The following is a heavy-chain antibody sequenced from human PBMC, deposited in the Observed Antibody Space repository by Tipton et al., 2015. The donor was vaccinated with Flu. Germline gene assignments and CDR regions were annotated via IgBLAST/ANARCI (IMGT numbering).Heavy chain of an antibody. D-gene: IGHD2-2*01. J-gene: IGHJ4*02. V-gene: IGHV4-34*01. CDR3: ATATTAAIDY. CDR1: GGSFSGYY. Sequence: TLSLTCAVYGGSFSGYYWSWIRQPPGKGLEWIGEINHSGSTNYNPSLKSRVTISVDTSKNQFSLKLSSVTAADTAVYYCATATTAAIDYWGQGTLVTVSS. CDR2: INHSGST.